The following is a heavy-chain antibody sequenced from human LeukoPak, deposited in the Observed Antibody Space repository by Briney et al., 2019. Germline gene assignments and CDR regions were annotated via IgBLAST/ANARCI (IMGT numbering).Heavy chain of an antibody. Sequence: PGGSLRLSCAASGFTFSSYGMHWVRQAPGKGLEWVAVISYDGSNKYYADSVKGRFTISRDNSKNTLYLQMNSLRAEDTAVYYCAKDSGSSSWYARYGYYGMDVWGQGTTVTVSS. CDR3: AKDSGSSSWYARYGYYGMDV. CDR2: ISYDGSNK. V-gene: IGHV3-30*18. CDR1: GFTFSSYG. D-gene: IGHD6-13*01. J-gene: IGHJ6*02.